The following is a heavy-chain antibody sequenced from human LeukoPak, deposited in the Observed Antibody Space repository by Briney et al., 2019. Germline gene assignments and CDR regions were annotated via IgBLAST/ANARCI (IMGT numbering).Heavy chain of an antibody. Sequence: PSETLSLTCTVSGGSVSSGSYYWSWIRQPPGKGLEWIGYIFYTGSTNYNPSLKSRVTISVDTSKNQFSLMLSSVTAADTAVYYCATTFRSNPFDYWGQGILVTVSS. CDR3: ATTFRSNPFDY. V-gene: IGHV4-61*01. CDR2: IFYTGST. D-gene: IGHD2/OR15-2a*01. CDR1: GGSVSSGSYY. J-gene: IGHJ4*02.